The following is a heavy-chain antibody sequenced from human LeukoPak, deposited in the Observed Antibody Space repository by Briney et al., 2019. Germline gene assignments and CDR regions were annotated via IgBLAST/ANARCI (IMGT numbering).Heavy chain of an antibody. Sequence: SETLSLTCTVSSGSISGHYWNWIRQSPGRGLEWIGNIYTSGITKYNPSLNSRVTISIDTSKNRFSLKVTSMTAADTAIYYCARQAQDGTDNYFDPWGRGILVTVSS. V-gene: IGHV4-4*09. J-gene: IGHJ5*02. D-gene: IGHD1-14*01. CDR2: IYTSGIT. CDR1: SGSISGHY. CDR3: ARQAQDGTDNYFDP.